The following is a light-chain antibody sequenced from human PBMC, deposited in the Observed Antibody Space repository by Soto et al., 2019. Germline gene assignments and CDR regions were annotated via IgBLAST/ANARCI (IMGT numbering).Light chain of an antibody. V-gene: IGKV3-15*01. CDR1: QSVNTN. CDR2: DAF. Sequence: EIVKTQSPATLSAFPGERATLSCRASQSVNTNLAWYQKRPGQPPRLLIYDAFTRATGTPGRFSGSGSGTEFTLTIDSLQSEDFAVYYCLQYNKWPPFTFGPGTKVDIK. CDR3: LQYNKWPPFT. J-gene: IGKJ3*01.